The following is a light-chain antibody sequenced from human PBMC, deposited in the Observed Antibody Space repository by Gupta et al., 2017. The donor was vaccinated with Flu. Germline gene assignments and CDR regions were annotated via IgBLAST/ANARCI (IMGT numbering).Light chain of an antibody. CDR2: WAS. J-gene: IGKJ3*01. CDR3: QQDYGRPLT. CDR1: KSVLSSSSNKNC. Sequence: DIRMPQSPDSLAVSLGDRATINCKPSKSVLSSSSNKNCLAWYQQKPGQSPKLLIYWASTWQYGVPDRFSGRGSGTDFTLTISSLQAEDAVVYSCQQDYGRPLTFGPGTSVDLK. V-gene: IGKV4-1*01.